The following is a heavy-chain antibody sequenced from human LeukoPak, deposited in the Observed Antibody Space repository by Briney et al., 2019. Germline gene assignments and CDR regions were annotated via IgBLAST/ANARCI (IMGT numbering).Heavy chain of an antibody. CDR1: GGSFSGYY. V-gene: IGHV4-34*01. J-gene: IGHJ4*02. CDR2: INHSGST. D-gene: IGHD3-10*01. CDR3: ARRRTYGSGSSDY. Sequence: SETLSLTCAVYGGSFSGYYWSWIRQPPGKGLDWIGEINHSGSTNYDPSLKSRVTISVDTSKNQFSLKLSSVTAADTAVYYCARRRTYGSGSSDYWGQGTLVTVSS.